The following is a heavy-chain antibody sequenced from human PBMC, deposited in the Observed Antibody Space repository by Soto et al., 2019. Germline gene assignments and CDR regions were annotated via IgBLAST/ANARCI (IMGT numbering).Heavy chain of an antibody. V-gene: IGHV1-3*01. J-gene: IGHJ4*02. CDR2: INGGSGNT. D-gene: IGHD3-16*01. CDR1: GFTFTSYA. CDR3: ARVPPWGNSAGEYYIQHYDS. Sequence: GASVKVSCKSSGFTFTSYAIHWLRQAPGQRPQWMGWINGGSGNTKYSQDFQGRVTFTRDTFATTAYLELSSLGSEDTAVYYCARVPPWGNSAGEYYIQHYDSWGQGTPVTVSS.